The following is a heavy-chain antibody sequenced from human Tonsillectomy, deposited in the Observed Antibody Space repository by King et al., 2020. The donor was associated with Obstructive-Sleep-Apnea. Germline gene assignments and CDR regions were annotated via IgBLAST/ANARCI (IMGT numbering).Heavy chain of an antibody. D-gene: IGHD3-22*01. J-gene: IGHJ3*02. CDR1: GGSVSGYY. CDR3: ARGDFYDSSGYRALGAFDI. V-gene: IGHV4-59*02. CDR2: IYNSGTAKYT. Sequence: QLQESGPGLVTPSETLSLTCTVSGGSVSGYYWSWIRPSPGKGLEWIVYIYNSGTAKYTKYNPSLTGRVTISEDTPKNQFSLKLSSVTAADTAIYYCARGDFYDSSGYRALGAFDIWGQGTMVTVSS.